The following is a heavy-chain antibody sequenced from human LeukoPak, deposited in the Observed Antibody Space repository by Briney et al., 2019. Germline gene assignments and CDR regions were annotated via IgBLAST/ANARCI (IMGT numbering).Heavy chain of an antibody. J-gene: IGHJ3*02. CDR3: APYYHGSDPRRAFDI. V-gene: IGHV4-61*02. CDR1: GGSISSGSYY. D-gene: IGHD3-10*01. Sequence: SETLSLTCTVSGGSISSGSYYWNWIRQPAGKGLEWIGRIYTSGTTNYNPSLKSRVTISVDTSKNQLALKLNSVTAADTAVYYCAPYYHGSDPRRAFDIWGQGTMVTVSS. CDR2: IYTSGTT.